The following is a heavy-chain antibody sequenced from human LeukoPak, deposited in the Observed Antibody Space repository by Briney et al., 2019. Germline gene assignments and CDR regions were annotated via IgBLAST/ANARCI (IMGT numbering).Heavy chain of an antibody. CDR1: GFTFSSYS. CDR3: ASVTSLGASIDY. Sequence: GGSLRFSCAASGFTFSSYSMNWVRQAPGKGLEWVSSISSSSSYIYYADSVKGRFTISRDNAKNSLYLQMNSLRAEDTAVYYCASVTSLGASIDYWGQGTLVTVSS. V-gene: IGHV3-21*01. J-gene: IGHJ4*02. CDR2: ISSSSSYI. D-gene: IGHD1-26*01.